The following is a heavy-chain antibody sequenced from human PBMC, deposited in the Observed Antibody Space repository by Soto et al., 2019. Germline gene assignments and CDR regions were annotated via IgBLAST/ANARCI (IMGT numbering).Heavy chain of an antibody. J-gene: IGHJ4*02. CDR3: ARVWGCSGGSCLPYFDY. CDR2: IYYSGST. V-gene: IGHV4-39*07. Sequence: SETLSLTCTVSGGSISSSSYYWGWIRQPPGKGLEWIGSIYYSGSTYYNPSLKSRVTISVDTSKNQFSLKLSSVTAADTAVYYCARVWGCSGGSCLPYFDYWGQGTLVTVSS. D-gene: IGHD2-15*01. CDR1: GGSISSSSYY.